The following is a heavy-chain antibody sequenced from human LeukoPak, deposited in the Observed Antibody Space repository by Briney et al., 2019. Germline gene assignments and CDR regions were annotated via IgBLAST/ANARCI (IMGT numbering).Heavy chain of an antibody. CDR3: ARVTLALGGGLDY. J-gene: IGHJ4*02. V-gene: IGHV4-39*07. Sequence: SETLSLTCTVSGGSISSSSYYWGWIRQPPGKGLEWIGSIYYSGSTYYNPSLKSRVTISVDTSKNQFSLKLISVTAADTAVYYCARVTLALGGGLDYWGQGTLVTVSS. CDR1: GGSISSSSYY. D-gene: IGHD3-16*01. CDR2: IYYSGST.